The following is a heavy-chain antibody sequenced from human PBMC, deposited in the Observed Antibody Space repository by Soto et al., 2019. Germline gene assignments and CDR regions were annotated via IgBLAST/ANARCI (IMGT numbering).Heavy chain of an antibody. D-gene: IGHD6-6*01. Sequence: QVQLVQSGAEVKKPGSSVKVSCKASGGTFSSYAISWVRQAPGQGLEWMGGIIPIFGTANYAQKFQGRVTITADESTSTAYMELSSLRSEDTAVYYCARNRLEYSSSSSHYYYGMDVWGQGTTVIVSS. CDR1: GGTFSSYA. CDR2: IIPIFGTA. CDR3: ARNRLEYSSSSSHYYYGMDV. V-gene: IGHV1-69*12. J-gene: IGHJ6*02.